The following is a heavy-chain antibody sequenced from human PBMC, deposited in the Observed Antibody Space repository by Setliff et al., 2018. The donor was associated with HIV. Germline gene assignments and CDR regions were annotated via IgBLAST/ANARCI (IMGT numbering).Heavy chain of an antibody. CDR2: IDHSGNI. D-gene: IGHD3-10*01. CDR3: ARGLNYYGSGSYLPLGY. CDR1: GESFNDYY. Sequence: SETLSLTCAVYGESFNDYYWTWIRQPPGKGLEWIGEIDHSGNIKYHASLKSRVTISKDTSKNQISLELRSVTAADTAVYYCARGLNYYGSGSYLPLGYWGQGTLVTVSS. J-gene: IGHJ4*02. V-gene: IGHV4-34*01.